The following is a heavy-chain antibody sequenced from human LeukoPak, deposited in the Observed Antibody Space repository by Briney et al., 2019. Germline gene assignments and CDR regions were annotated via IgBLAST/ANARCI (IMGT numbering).Heavy chain of an antibody. CDR3: GRGDSSWPYNWFDP. V-gene: IGHV1-46*01. CDR2: INPSLGST. Sequence: GASVKVSCKASGYTLTNYYMHWVRQAPGQGLEWMGLINPSLGSTSYAQKFQGRVTMTRDTSTTTVYMDLSSLRSDDTAVYYCGRGDSSWPYNWFDPWGQGTLVTVSS. CDR1: GYTLTNYY. J-gene: IGHJ5*02. D-gene: IGHD6-13*01.